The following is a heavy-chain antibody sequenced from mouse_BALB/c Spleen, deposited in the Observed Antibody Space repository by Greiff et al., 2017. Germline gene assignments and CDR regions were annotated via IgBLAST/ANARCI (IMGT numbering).Heavy chain of an antibody. D-gene: IGHD4-1*01. CDR3: AKSWDEAMDY. Sequence: QVQLQQPGAELVKPGASVKLSCKASGYTFTSYWMHWVKQRPGQGLEWIGEINPSNGRTNYNEKFKSKATLTVDKSSSTAYMQLSSLTSEDSAVYYCAKSWDEAMDYWGQGTSVTVSA. CDR1: GYTFTSYW. V-gene: IGHV1S81*02. CDR2: INPSNGRT. J-gene: IGHJ4*01.